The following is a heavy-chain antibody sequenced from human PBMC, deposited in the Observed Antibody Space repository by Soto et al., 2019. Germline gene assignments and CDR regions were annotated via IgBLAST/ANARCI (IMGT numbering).Heavy chain of an antibody. J-gene: IGHJ4*02. CDR2: ISAYNGNT. V-gene: IGHV1-18*01. Sequence: QVQLVQSGAEVKKPGASVKVSCKTSGYTFTNFGISWVRQAPGQGLEWMGWISAYNGNTNYAQKFQGRVTMTTDTSTSTAYMEVRSMRSGASAVYYWARGGTPIDYWGQGTLVTVSA. D-gene: IGHD3-16*01. CDR1: GYTFTNFG. CDR3: ARGGTPIDY.